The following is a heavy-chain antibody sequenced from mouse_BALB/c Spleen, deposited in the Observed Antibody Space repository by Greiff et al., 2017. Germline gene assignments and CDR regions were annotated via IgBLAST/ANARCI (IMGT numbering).Heavy chain of an antibody. CDR2: INPSTGYT. CDR1: GYTFTSYW. D-gene: IGHD2-1*01. CDR3: NALYGNPFFDY. V-gene: IGHV1-7*01. J-gene: IGHJ2*01. Sequence: QVQLQQSGAELAKPGASVKMSCKASGYTFTSYWMHWVKQRPGQGLEWIGYINPSTGYTEYNQKFKDKATMTADTSSNTAYLQLSSLTSEDTAVYYCNALYGNPFFDYGGQGTTLTVSS.